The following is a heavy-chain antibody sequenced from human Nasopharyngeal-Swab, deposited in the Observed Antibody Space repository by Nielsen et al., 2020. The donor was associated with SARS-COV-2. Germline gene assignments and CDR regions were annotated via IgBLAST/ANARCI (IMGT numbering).Heavy chain of an antibody. CDR2: IFSNDEK. Sequence: WIRQPPGKALEWLAHIFSNDEKSYSTSLKSRLTISKDPSKSQVVLTMTNMDPVDTATYYCARIIEVNTSYYYYGMDVWGQGTTVTVSS. V-gene: IGHV2-26*01. D-gene: IGHD3-22*01. CDR3: ARIIEVNTSYYYYGMDV. J-gene: IGHJ6*02.